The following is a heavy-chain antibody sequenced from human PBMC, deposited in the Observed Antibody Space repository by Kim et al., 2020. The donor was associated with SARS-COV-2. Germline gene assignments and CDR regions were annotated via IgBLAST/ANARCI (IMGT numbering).Heavy chain of an antibody. CDR3: ARGPLNYDFWSGYYCWFDP. D-gene: IGHD3-3*01. Sequence: ASVKVSCKASGYTFTSYYMHWVRQAPGQGLEWMGIINPSGGSTSYAQKLQGRVTMTRDTSTSTVYMELSSLRSEDTAVYYCARGPLNYDFWSGYYCWFDPWGQGTLVTVSS. CDR2: INPSGGST. CDR1: GYTFTSYY. V-gene: IGHV1-46*01. J-gene: IGHJ5*02.